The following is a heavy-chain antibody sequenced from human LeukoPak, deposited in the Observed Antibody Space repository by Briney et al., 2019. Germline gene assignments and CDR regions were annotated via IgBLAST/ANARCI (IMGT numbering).Heavy chain of an antibody. V-gene: IGHV1-18*01. D-gene: IGHD2-2*02. Sequence: ASVKVSCKASGYTFTSYGISWVRQAPGQGLEWMGWISAYNGNTNYAQKLQGRVTMTTDTSTSTAYMELSSLRSEDTAVYYCARESYCSSTSCYKRRNWFDPWGQGTLVTVSS. CDR2: ISAYNGNT. CDR3: ARESYCSSTSCYKRRNWFDP. CDR1: GYTFTSYG. J-gene: IGHJ5*02.